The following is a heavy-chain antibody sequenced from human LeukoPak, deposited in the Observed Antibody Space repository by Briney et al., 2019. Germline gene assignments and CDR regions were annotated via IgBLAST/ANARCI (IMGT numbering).Heavy chain of an antibody. CDR2: ISSSSSTI. V-gene: IGHV3-48*04. CDR1: GFTFSSYS. Sequence: GGSLRLSCAASGFTFSSYSMNWVRQAPGKGLEWVSYISSSSSTIYYADSVKGRFTISRDNAKNSLYLQMNSLRAEDTAVYYCARGSFGFDYWGQGTLVTVSS. CDR3: ARGSFGFDY. J-gene: IGHJ4*02. D-gene: IGHD3-10*01.